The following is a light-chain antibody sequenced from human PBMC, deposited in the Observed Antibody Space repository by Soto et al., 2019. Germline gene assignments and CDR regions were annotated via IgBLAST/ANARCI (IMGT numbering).Light chain of an antibody. CDR1: SSNIGAGYD. CDR2: GNS. Sequence: QSLLTQPPSVSGAPGQRVTISCTGSSSNIGAGYDVHWYQQLPGTAPKLLIYGNSNRPSGVPDRFSGSKSGTSASLAITGLQAEDEADYYCQSYDGSLSAVVFGGGTKLTVL. J-gene: IGLJ2*01. CDR3: QSYDGSLSAVV. V-gene: IGLV1-40*01.